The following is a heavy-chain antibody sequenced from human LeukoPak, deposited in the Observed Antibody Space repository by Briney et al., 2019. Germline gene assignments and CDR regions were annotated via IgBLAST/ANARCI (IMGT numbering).Heavy chain of an antibody. Sequence: SETLSLTCAVYGVSFSGYYWSWIRQPPGKGLEWIGEINHSGSTNYNPSLKSRVTISVDTSKNQFSLKLSSVTAADTAVYYCARVGGSSLHDAFDIWGQGTMVTVSS. CDR3: ARVGGSSLHDAFDI. CDR1: GVSFSGYY. V-gene: IGHV4-34*01. CDR2: INHSGST. J-gene: IGHJ3*02. D-gene: IGHD2-2*01.